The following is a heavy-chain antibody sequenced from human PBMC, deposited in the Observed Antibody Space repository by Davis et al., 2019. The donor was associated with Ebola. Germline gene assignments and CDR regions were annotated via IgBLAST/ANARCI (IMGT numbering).Heavy chain of an antibody. CDR2: TSCCNGRT. Sequence: PGGSLRLSCAASGFTFSRNTINWVRQAPGKGLEWVSYTSCCNGRTYYADSVKGRFTSSRDGATNSVHLQMDSLRADDTAVYYCARDSAVVFFDYWSQGTLVTVSS. CDR1: GFTFSRNT. CDR3: ARDSAVVFFDY. J-gene: IGHJ4*02. D-gene: IGHD5-18*01. V-gene: IGHV3-21*04.